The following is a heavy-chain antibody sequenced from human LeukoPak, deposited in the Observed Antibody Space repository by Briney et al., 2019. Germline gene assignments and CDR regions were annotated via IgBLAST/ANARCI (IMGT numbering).Heavy chain of an antibody. CDR1: GFTFSSYW. V-gene: IGHV3-74*01. J-gene: IGHJ3*02. CDR2: IDSDGGGT. Sequence: GGSLRLSCAASGFTFSSYWMHWVRQAPGKGLVWVSRIDSDGGGTIYADSVKGRFTISRDNAKNTLYLQMDSLRAEDTAAYYCSRGGVFHGFDIWGQGTMVAVSS. D-gene: IGHD2-21*01. CDR3: SRGGVFHGFDI.